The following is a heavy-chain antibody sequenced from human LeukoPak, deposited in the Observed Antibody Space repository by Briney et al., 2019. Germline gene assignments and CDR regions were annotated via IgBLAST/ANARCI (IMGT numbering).Heavy chain of an antibody. J-gene: IGHJ4*02. CDR1: GGSISNYY. CDR2: IYYSGST. V-gene: IGHV4-59*08. D-gene: IGHD3-10*01. CDR3: ARHENYGSGNYPFDN. Sequence: TASETLSLTCTVSGGSISNYYWSWIRQPPGQGLEWIGYIYYSGSTSYNPSLKSRVTISVDTSNNQFSLKLSSVTAADTAVYYCARHENYGSGNYPFDNWGQGTLVTVSS.